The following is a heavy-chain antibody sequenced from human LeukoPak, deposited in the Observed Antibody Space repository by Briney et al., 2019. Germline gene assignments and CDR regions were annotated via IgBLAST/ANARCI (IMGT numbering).Heavy chain of an antibody. Sequence: GGSLRLSCAASGFTFSSYAMSWVRQAPGKGLEWVSAISGTGGSTYYADSVKGRFTISRDNSKNTLYLQMNSLRAEDTAVYYCAKSRYYDSSGYYYGVLAPVDYWGQGTLVTVSS. V-gene: IGHV3-23*01. CDR1: GFTFSSYA. CDR3: AKSRYYDSSGYYYGVLAPVDY. D-gene: IGHD3-22*01. J-gene: IGHJ4*02. CDR2: ISGTGGST.